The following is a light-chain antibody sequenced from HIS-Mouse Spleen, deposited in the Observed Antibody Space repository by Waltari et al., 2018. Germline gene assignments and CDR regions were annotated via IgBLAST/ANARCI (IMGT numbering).Light chain of an antibody. Sequence: SYELTQPPSVSVSPGQTARITCSGDALPKNSAYWYQRKSGQAPVLVIYEDSKRPTGIPGRFSGSSSGKMATLTISGAQVEDEADYYCYSTDSSGNHRVFGGGTKLTVL. CDR1: ALPKNS. J-gene: IGLJ2*01. V-gene: IGLV3-10*01. CDR3: YSTDSSGNHRV. CDR2: EDS.